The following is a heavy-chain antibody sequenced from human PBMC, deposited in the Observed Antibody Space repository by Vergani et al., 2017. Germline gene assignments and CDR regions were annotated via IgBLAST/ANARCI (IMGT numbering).Heavy chain of an antibody. CDR3: ARESLVYGSGSGY. CDR1: GYTFTGYY. Sequence: QVQLVQSGAEVKKPGASVKVSFKASGYTFTGYYMHWVRQAPGQGLEWMGWNNPNSGGNKYAQKFQGRVTMTRDTSIRTAYMELSRLRSDDTAVYYCARESLVYGSGSGYWGQGTLVTVSS. J-gene: IGHJ4*02. CDR2: NNPNSGGN. D-gene: IGHD3-10*01. V-gene: IGHV1-2*02.